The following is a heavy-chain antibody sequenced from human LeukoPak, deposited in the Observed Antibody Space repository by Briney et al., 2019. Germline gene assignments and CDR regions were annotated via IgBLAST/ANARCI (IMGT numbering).Heavy chain of an antibody. CDR1: GYTFTSYG. V-gene: IGHV1-18*01. Sequence: GASVKVSCKASGYTFTSYGISWVRQAPGQGLEWMGWISAYNGNTNYAQKLQGRVTMTTDTSTSTAYMELRSLRSDDTAVYYCARESEGYQLLWSYFDYWGQGTLVTVSS. D-gene: IGHD2-2*01. CDR2: ISAYNGNT. CDR3: ARESEGYQLLWSYFDY. J-gene: IGHJ4*02.